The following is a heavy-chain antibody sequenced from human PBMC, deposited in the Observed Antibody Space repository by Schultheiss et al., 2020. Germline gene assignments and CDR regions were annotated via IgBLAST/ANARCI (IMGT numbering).Heavy chain of an antibody. Sequence: GGSLRLSCAASGFTFSSFGMHWVRRAPGKGLEWVSVITYDGDYKYYADSVKGRFTISRDNSKNTVYLQMNSLRAEDTAVYYCAKVRLLNQYYAMDVWGQGTTVTVSS. CDR2: ITYDGDYK. CDR3: AKVRLLNQYYAMDV. CDR1: GFTFSSFG. D-gene: IGHD2-15*01. J-gene: IGHJ6*02. V-gene: IGHV3-30*18.